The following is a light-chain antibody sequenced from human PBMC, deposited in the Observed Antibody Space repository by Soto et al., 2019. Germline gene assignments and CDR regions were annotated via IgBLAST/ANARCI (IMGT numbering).Light chain of an antibody. CDR1: QNIINF. CDR3: QQSCSTPYT. J-gene: IGKJ2*01. V-gene: IGKV1-39*01. CDR2: GAS. Sequence: IPMTQFPSSLSASVGDRATITCRASQNIINFLNWYQQKPGKAPNLLIYGASSLQSGDPSRFSGSGSGTEFTLTIANLQPEDFAAYFCQQSCSTPYTFGQGTELDI.